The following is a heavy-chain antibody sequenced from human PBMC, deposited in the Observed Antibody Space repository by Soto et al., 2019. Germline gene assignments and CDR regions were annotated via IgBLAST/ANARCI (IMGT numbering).Heavy chain of an antibody. D-gene: IGHD2-2*01. Sequence: AASVKVSCKASGYTFTDYYMHWVRQAPGQGLEWMGWINPNSGGTNYAQKFQGWVTMTRDTSISTAYMELSRLRSDDTAVYYCARGARVLGYCSSTSCLSRNWFDPWGQGTLVTVS. V-gene: IGHV1-2*04. CDR3: ARGARVLGYCSSTSCLSRNWFDP. CDR2: INPNSGGT. J-gene: IGHJ5*02. CDR1: GYTFTDYY.